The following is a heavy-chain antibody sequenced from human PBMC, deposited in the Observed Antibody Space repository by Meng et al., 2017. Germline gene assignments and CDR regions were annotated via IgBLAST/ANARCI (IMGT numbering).Heavy chain of an antibody. D-gene: IGHD1-26*01. J-gene: IGHJ4*02. CDR3: ARGSYSFDS. V-gene: IGHV6-1*01. CDR1: GDSVSSNSAA. Sequence: QIPLQPSGPGLVKPSQTLSLICAISGDSVSSNSAAWNWIRQSPSRGLEWLGRAYYRSKWYHDYAESVKSRISIDPDTSKNQFSLQLRSVTPEDSAVYYCARGSYSFDSWGQRTLVTVSS. CDR2: AYYRSKWYH.